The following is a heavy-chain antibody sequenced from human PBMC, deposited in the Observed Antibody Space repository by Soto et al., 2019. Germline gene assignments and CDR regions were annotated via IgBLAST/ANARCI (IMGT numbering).Heavy chain of an antibody. D-gene: IGHD3-22*01. V-gene: IGHV1-58*02. J-gene: IGHJ3*02. CDR3: AAADYYDSSGYLDAFDI. Sequence: SVKVSCKASGFTFTSSAMQWVRQARGQRLEWIGWIVVGSGNTNYAQKFQERVTITRDMSTSTAYMELSSLRSEDTAVYYCAAADYYDSSGYLDAFDIWGQGTMVTVS. CDR2: IVVGSGNT. CDR1: GFTFTSSA.